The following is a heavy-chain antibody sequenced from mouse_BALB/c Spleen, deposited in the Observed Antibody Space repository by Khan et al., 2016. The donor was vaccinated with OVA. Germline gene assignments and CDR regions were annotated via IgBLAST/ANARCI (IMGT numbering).Heavy chain of an antibody. V-gene: IGHV1-63*02. Sequence: VQLQQSGNELIRPGTSVKMSCKASGYTFTNYWLGWVKQRPGHGLEWIGDIYPTGYYTNYNEKFKDKATLTVDTSSNTAYMQLSSLTSEDSAVDFCTRWATWFFDVWGAGTTVTVSS. J-gene: IGHJ1*01. D-gene: IGHD3-1*01. CDR1: GYTFTNYW. CDR3: TRWATWFFDV. CDR2: IYPTGYYT.